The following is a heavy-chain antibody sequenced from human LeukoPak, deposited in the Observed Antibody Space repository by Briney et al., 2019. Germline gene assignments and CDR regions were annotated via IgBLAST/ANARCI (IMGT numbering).Heavy chain of an antibody. CDR3: TRYLSGGFDS. CDR2: INTDGTTT. D-gene: IGHD2-15*01. Sequence: GGSLRLSCVGSGFTFNNYWMLWVRRAPGKGLVWVSRINTDGTTTSYADSVKGRFTFSRDNAKNTLYLQMNSLRAEDTAVYYCTRYLSGGFDSWGQGTLVTVSS. CDR1: GFTFNNYW. J-gene: IGHJ4*02. V-gene: IGHV3-74*01.